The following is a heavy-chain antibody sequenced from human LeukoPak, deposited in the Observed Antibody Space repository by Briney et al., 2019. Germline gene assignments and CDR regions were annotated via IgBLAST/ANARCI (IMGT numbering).Heavy chain of an antibody. V-gene: IGHV3-66*01. J-gene: IGHJ4*02. CDR2: IYSGGST. CDR1: GFTFSTYA. D-gene: IGHD2-15*01. Sequence: GGSLRLSCAASGFTFSTYAVNWVRQAPGKGLEWVSVIYSGGSTYYADSVKGRFTISRDNSKNTLYLQMNSLRAEDTAVYYCARTVVDVFDYWGQGTLVTVSS. CDR3: ARTVVDVFDY.